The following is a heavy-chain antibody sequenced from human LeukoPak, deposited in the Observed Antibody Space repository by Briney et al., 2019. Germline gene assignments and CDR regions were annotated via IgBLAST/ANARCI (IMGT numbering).Heavy chain of an antibody. D-gene: IGHD3-10*01. J-gene: IGHJ4*02. CDR3: SKGFRFGSGSSTYYFDN. CDR1: GFTFSSYG. V-gene: IGHV3-30*18. CDR2: ISYDGSNK. Sequence: GRSLRLSCAVSGFTFSSYGMYWVRQAPGQGLEWVAVISYDGSNKYYADSVKGRFTISRDNYKNTLYLQMNSLRAEDTAVYYCSKGFRFGSGSSTYYFDNWGQGPLVTVSS.